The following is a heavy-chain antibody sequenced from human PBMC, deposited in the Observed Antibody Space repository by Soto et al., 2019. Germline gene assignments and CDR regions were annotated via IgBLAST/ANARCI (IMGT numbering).Heavy chain of an antibody. CDR2: INPSGGST. CDR1: GYTFTSYY. V-gene: IGHV1-46*01. Sequence: QVQLVQSGAEVKKPGASVKVSCKASGYTFTSYYMHLVRQTPGQGLEWMGIINPSGGSTSYAQKFPGRVTMTRDTSTSKVYMELSSLRSEDTAVYYCARDRGSSPGGVAKREYWFDPWGQGTLVTVSS. D-gene: IGHD3-16*01. CDR3: ARDRGSSPGGVAKREYWFDP. J-gene: IGHJ5*02.